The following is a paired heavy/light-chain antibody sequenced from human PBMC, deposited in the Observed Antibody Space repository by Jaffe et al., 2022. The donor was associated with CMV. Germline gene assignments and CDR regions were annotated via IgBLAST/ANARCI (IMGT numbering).Light chain of an antibody. J-gene: IGLJ3*02. Sequence: QSALTQPPSVSGTPGQTVTISCSGSSSDIGSNSVFWYQQLPGTAPKLLIYRNNQRPSGVPDRFSGSKSGTSASLAISGLRSEDEADYYCATWDGSLSGPWVFGGGTKLTAL. CDR1: SSDIGSNS. V-gene: IGLV1-47*01. CDR2: RNN. CDR3: ATWDGSLSGPWV.
Heavy chain of an antibody. CDR2: ISYSGST. D-gene: IGHD2-8*02. CDR1: GSSINSDRYY. Sequence: QLQLQESGPGLVKPSETLSLICTVSGSSINSDRYYWGWIRQPPGKGLEWIGSISYSGSTYYNPSLRSRVTISVDTSKNQLSLRLNSVTAADTAVFYCARLARSGSSGYWTRKLCTGSRCFDASGEIGFDSWGQGTLVRVSS. J-gene: IGHJ4*02. CDR3: ARLARSGSSGYWTRKLCTGSRCFDASGEIGFDS. V-gene: IGHV4-39*01.